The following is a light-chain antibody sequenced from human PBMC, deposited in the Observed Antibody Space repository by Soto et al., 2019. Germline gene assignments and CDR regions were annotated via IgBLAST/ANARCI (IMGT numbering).Light chain of an antibody. CDR2: EVS. CDR3: SSYAGSNNFV. V-gene: IGLV2-8*01. CDR1: SGDVGAYNF. J-gene: IGLJ1*01. Sequence: QSVLTQPPSASGSPGQSVTISCTGTSGDVGAYNFVSWYQQHPGKAPKLMIYEVSKRPSGVPDRFSASKSGNTASLTVSGLQAEDEADYNCSSYAGSNNFVFGTGTKVTVL.